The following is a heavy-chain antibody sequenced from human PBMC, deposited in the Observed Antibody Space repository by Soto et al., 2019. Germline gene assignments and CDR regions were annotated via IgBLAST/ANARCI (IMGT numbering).Heavy chain of an antibody. CDR3: THEDSSGYYFDY. J-gene: IGHJ4*02. CDR1: GFTFSNAW. CDR2: IKSKTDGGTT. Sequence: GGALRLSCAASGFTFSNAWMSWVRQGPGKGLEWVGRIKSKTDGGTTDYAAPVKGRFTISRDDSKNTLYLQMNSLKTEDTAVYYCTHEDSSGYYFDYWGQGTLVTVSS. V-gene: IGHV3-15*01. D-gene: IGHD3-22*01.